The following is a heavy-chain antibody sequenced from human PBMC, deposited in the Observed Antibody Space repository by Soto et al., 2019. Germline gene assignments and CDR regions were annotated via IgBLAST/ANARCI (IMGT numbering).Heavy chain of an antibody. D-gene: IGHD2-2*01. CDR3: ARVSREVVPAAIDY. V-gene: IGHV3-74*01. Sequence: PGGSLRPSCAASGFTFSSYWIHWVRQAPGKGLVWVSRINSDGSSTTYADSVKGRFTISRDNAKNTLYLQMTSPRAEDTAVYYCARVSREVVPAAIDYWGQGT. CDR1: GFTFSSYW. CDR2: INSDGSST. J-gene: IGHJ4*02.